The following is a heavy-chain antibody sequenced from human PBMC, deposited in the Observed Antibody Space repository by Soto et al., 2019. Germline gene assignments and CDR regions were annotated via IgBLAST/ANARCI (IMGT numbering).Heavy chain of an antibody. J-gene: IGHJ3*02. CDR1: GYTFTSYG. Sequence: ASXKVSCKASGYTFTSYGISCVRQSPGQGLEWMGGIIPIFGTANYAQKFQGRVTITADESTSTAYMELSSLRSEDTAVYYCARVGAYYDSSGYYYYAFDIWGQGTMVTVSS. D-gene: IGHD3-22*01. CDR2: IIPIFGTA. V-gene: IGHV1-69*13. CDR3: ARVGAYYDSSGYYYYAFDI.